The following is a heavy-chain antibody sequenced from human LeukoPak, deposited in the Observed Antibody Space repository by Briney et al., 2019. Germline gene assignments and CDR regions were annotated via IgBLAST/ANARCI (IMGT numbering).Heavy chain of an antibody. D-gene: IGHD3-16*01. CDR3: TRVYVGWFDY. Sequence: GGSLRLSCAASGFTFSSYAMSWVRQAPGKGLEWVSAISGSGGSTYYADSVKGRFTISRENANNSLYLQMNSLRAGDTAVYYCTRVYVGWFDYWGQGTLVTVSS. CDR1: GFTFSSYA. CDR2: ISGSGGST. J-gene: IGHJ4*02. V-gene: IGHV3-23*01.